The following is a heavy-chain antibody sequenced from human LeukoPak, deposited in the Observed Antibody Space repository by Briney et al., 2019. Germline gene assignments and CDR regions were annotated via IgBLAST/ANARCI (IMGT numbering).Heavy chain of an antibody. CDR1: GFTFSSYW. CDR3: AKAMGATLFDY. J-gene: IGHJ4*02. V-gene: IGHV3-74*01. CDR2: INSDGSST. Sequence: GGSLRLSYAASGFTFSSYWMHWVRQAPGKGLVWVSRINSDGSSTSYADSVKGRFTISRDNAKNTLYLQMNSLRAGDTAVYYCAKAMGATLFDYWGQGTLVTVSS. D-gene: IGHD1-26*01.